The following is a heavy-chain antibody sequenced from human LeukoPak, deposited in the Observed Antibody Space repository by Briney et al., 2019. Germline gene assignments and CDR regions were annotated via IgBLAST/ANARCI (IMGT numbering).Heavy chain of an antibody. CDR2: IYTSGST. Sequence: PSETLSLTCTVSGGSISSYYWSWIRQPAGKGLEWIGRIYTSGSTNYNPSLKSRVTMSVDTSKNQFSLKLSSVTAADTAVYYCARDLLGGYDMYYGMDVWGQGTTVTVPS. D-gene: IGHD3-22*01. CDR1: GGSISSYY. CDR3: ARDLLGGYDMYYGMDV. V-gene: IGHV4-4*07. J-gene: IGHJ6*02.